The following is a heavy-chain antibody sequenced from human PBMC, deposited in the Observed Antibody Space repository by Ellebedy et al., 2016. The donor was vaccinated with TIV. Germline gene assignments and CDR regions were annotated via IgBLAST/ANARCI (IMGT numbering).Heavy chain of an antibody. CDR1: GFTFSSYS. CDR2: SSSSSYYI. CDR3: ASSDYSNQNWFDP. J-gene: IGHJ5*02. Sequence: GESLKISCAASGFTFSSYSMNWVRQAPGKGLEWVSSSSSSSYYIYYADSVKGRFTFSRDNAKNSLYLKMNSLRAEDTAVYYCASSDYSNQNWFDPWGQGTLVTVSS. D-gene: IGHD4-11*01. V-gene: IGHV3-21*01.